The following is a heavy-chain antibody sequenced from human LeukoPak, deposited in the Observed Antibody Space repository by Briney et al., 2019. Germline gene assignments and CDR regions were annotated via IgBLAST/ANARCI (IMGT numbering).Heavy chain of an antibody. J-gene: IGHJ4*02. CDR1: GYTFTSYA. Sequence: ASVKVSCKASGYTFTSYAMNWVRQAPGQGLEWMGWINTNTGNPTYAQGFTGRFVFSLDTSVSTAYLQISSLKAEDTAVYYCARDAVFWSGYRRAGIGYWGQGTLVTVSS. D-gene: IGHD3-3*01. CDR2: INTNTGNP. V-gene: IGHV7-4-1*02. CDR3: ARDAVFWSGYRRAGIGY.